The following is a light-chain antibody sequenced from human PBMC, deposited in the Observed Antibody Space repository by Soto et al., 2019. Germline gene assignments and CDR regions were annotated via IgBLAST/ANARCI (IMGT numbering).Light chain of an antibody. CDR3: QQYNNWPRT. J-gene: IGKJ1*01. CDR2: DAS. Sequence: DIQMTQSPSTLSASVGGRVTITCRASQSISSWLAWYQQKPGKAPKLLIYDASNLDSGVPSRFSGSGSGTDFTLTISSLQSEDFAVYYCQQYNNWPRTFGQGTKVDI. CDR1: QSISSW. V-gene: IGKV1-5*01.